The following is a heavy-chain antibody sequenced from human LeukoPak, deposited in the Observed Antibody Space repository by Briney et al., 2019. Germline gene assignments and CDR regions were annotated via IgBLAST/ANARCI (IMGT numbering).Heavy chain of an antibody. V-gene: IGHV3-9*02. CDR3: AKGDYYDFWSGYLGFYYYYGMDV. J-gene: IGHJ6*02. Sequence: GGSLRLSCVVSGFNSEDHAMHWVRQAPGRGLEWVSGIYWSSSGTGYADSVKGRFTVSRDSAKNSLYLQMNSLRAEDTALYYCAKGDYYDFWSGYLGFYYYYGMDVWGQGTTVTVSS. D-gene: IGHD3-3*01. CDR1: GFNSEDHA. CDR2: IYWSSSGT.